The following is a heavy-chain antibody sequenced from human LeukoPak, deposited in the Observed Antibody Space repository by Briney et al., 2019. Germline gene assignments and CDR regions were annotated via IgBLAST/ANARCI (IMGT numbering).Heavy chain of an antibody. D-gene: IGHD6-19*01. J-gene: IGHJ4*02. CDR3: AREPVYSSGWYDY. CDR1: GFTFSSYW. V-gene: IGHV3-74*01. CDR2: INSDGSST. Sequence: PGGSLRLSCAASGFTFSSYWMHWVRQAPGKGLVWVSRINSDGSSTSYADSVKGRFTISRDNAKNTLYLQVNSLRAEDTAVYYCAREPVYSSGWYDYWGQGTLVTVSP.